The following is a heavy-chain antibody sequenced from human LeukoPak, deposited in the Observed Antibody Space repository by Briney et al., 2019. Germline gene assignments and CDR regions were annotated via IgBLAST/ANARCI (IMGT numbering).Heavy chain of an antibody. Sequence: PGGSLPISCQGSGLPFTSYWIACGRQVTGKSLEGMGIIWPGNADTRYSPSFQGQVTISADKSISTAYLQWNSLKASYTAVYYCARVCDHIVGPPSAFEHWGQETLVTVYS. D-gene: IGHD3-22*01. V-gene: IGHV5-51*01. CDR1: GLPFTSYW. CDR2: IWPGNADT. CDR3: ARVCDHIVGPPSAFEH. J-gene: IGHJ4*02.